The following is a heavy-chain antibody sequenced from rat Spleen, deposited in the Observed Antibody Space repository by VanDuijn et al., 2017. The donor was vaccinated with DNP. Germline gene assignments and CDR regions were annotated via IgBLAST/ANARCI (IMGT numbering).Heavy chain of an antibody. J-gene: IGHJ4*01. V-gene: IGHV5-25*01. CDR2: ISTGRGTT. D-gene: IGHD1-1*01. CDR1: GFSVSNYY. CDR3: ARDLLNYAMDA. Sequence: EVQLVESGGDPVQPGRSMTLSCAASGFSVSNYYMAWVRQAQSTGLEWVASISTGRGTTYYRDSVTGRLTVSRDNAKSTLYLQMDSLRSEDTATYYCARDLLNYAMDAWGQGTSVTVSS.